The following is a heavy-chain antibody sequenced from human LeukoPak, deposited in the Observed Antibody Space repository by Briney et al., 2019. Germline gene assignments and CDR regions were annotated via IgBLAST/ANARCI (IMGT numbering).Heavy chain of an antibody. D-gene: IGHD1-1*01. CDR1: GFTFNSYW. Sequence: GGSLRLSCAASGFTFNSYWMSWVRQAPGKGLEWVANIKQDGSEKTFAGFVRGRFTISRDNARKSLDLQMNSLRAEDTAVYYCAGSGTWPGIIDTWGQGTMVTVSS. J-gene: IGHJ3*02. V-gene: IGHV3-7*01. CDR2: IKQDGSEK. CDR3: AGSGTWPGIIDT.